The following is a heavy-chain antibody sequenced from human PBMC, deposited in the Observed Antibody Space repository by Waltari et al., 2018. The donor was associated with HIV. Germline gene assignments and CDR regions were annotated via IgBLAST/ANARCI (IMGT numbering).Heavy chain of an antibody. V-gene: IGHV4-39*07. CDR1: GCSLSSSSYY. Sequence: QLQLQESGPGLVKPSETLSLTCTVSGCSLSSSSYYWGWVRPPPGQGLEWTWSIYYSGSTYYNPALKSRVTISVDTSKNQFSLKLSSVTAADTAVYYCARDFGEVVVVAATPSQDYYYGMDVWGQGTTVTVSS. CDR2: IYYSGST. CDR3: ARDFGEVVVVAATPSQDYYYGMDV. J-gene: IGHJ6*02. D-gene: IGHD2-15*01.